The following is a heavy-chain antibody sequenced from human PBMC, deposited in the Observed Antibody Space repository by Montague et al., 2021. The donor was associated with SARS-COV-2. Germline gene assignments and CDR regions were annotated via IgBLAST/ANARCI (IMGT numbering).Heavy chain of an antibody. D-gene: IGHD2-15*01. CDR2: IDWDDDE. CDR1: GFSLIANGMS. V-gene: IGHV2-70*11. Sequence: PPLVKPTQTLTLTCAFSGFSLIANGMSVAWIRQPPGKALEWLARIDWDDDEYFNIALKTRLTISKDTSKNQVVLTVTNVDPVDTATYYCARIVYPRVAKDFTDDFDFGGQGAMVTVSS. J-gene: IGHJ3*01. CDR3: ARIVYPRVAKDFTDDFDF.